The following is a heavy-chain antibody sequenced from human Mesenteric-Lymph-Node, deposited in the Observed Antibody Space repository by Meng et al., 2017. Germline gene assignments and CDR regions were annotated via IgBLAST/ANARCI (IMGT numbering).Heavy chain of an antibody. Sequence: SETLSLTCAVYGGSFSGYYWSWIRKPPGKGLEWIGEINHSGSTNYNPSLKSRVTISVDTSKNQFSLKLSPVTAADTAVYYCARGKIFYYDSSGYYYSKLYGMDVWGQGTTVTVSS. CDR2: INHSGST. D-gene: IGHD3-22*01. J-gene: IGHJ6*02. CDR3: ARGKIFYYDSSGYYYSKLYGMDV. V-gene: IGHV4-34*01. CDR1: GGSFSGYY.